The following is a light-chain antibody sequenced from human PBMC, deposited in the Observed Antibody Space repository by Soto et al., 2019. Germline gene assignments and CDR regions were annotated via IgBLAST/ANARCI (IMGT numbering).Light chain of an antibody. V-gene: IGLV2-14*01. CDR2: DVS. Sequence: QSALTQPASVSGSPGQSITISCTGSSSDGGGYNYVSWYQQHPGKSHKLMIYDVSNQPSGVSNRFSGSKSGNTASLTISGLQAEDEADYYCRSYTSSSTYVVFGGGTKLTVL. CDR1: SSDGGGYNY. J-gene: IGLJ2*01. CDR3: RSYTSSSTYVV.